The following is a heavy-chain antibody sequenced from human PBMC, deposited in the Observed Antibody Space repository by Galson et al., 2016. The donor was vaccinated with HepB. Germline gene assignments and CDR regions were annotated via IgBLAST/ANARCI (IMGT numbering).Heavy chain of an antibody. Sequence: SETLSLTCAVFGGSFSGSYWTWIRQPPGKGLEWIGEINHSGNTNNNLSLTSRVIISVDTSKNVVSLNLTSVTAADTGVYYCARGGKLGSYYYFDYWGQGIFVTVSS. CDR3: ARGGKLGSYYYFDY. D-gene: IGHD1-26*01. CDR2: INHSGNT. V-gene: IGHV4-34*01. CDR1: GGSFSGSY. J-gene: IGHJ4*02.